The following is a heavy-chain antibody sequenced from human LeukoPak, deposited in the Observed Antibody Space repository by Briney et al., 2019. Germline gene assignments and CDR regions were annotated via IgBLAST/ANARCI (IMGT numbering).Heavy chain of an antibody. D-gene: IGHD3-22*01. CDR2: IYTSGST. Sequence: SETLSLTCTVSGGSISSYYWSWIRQPAGKGLEWIGRIYTSGSTNYNPSLKSRVSMSVDTSKNQFSLKLSSVTAADTAVYYCASAPMTYYYDSSGYATYYYYGMDVWGQGTTVTVS. V-gene: IGHV4-4*07. CDR3: ASAPMTYYYDSSGYATYYYYGMDV. CDR1: GGSISSYY. J-gene: IGHJ6*02.